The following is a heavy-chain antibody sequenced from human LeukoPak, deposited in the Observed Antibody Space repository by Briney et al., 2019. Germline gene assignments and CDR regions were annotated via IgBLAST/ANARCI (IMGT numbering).Heavy chain of an antibody. D-gene: IGHD3-10*01. Sequence: SGPTLVNPTQTLTLTCTFSGFSLSTSEMCVSWIRQTPGKALEWLARIEWDDDKYYSTSLKTRLTISKDTSKNQVVLIMTNMDPVDTATYYCARTPYYGSGSYSYYYYGLDVWGQGTTVTVSS. CDR3: ARTPYYGSGSYSYYYYGLDV. CDR1: GFSLSTSEMC. CDR2: IEWDDDK. V-gene: IGHV2-70*11. J-gene: IGHJ6*02.